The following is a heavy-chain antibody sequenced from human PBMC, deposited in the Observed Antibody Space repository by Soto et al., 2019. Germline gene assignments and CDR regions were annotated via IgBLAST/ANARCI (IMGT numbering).Heavy chain of an antibody. Sequence: GGSLRLSCAASGFTFSSYGMHWVRQAPGKGLEWVAVISYDGSNKYYADSVKGRFTISRDNSKNTLYLQMNSLRAEDTAVYYCAKDLYSSSSVLYYYYYGMDVWGQGTTDTVSS. CDR1: GFTFSSYG. V-gene: IGHV3-30*18. D-gene: IGHD6-6*01. J-gene: IGHJ6*02. CDR3: AKDLYSSSSVLYYYYYGMDV. CDR2: ISYDGSNK.